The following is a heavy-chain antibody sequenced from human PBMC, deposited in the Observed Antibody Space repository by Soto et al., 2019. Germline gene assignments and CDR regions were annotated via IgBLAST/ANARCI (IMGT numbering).Heavy chain of an antibody. CDR2: IYYSGST. J-gene: IGHJ4*02. V-gene: IGHV4-59*01. D-gene: IGHD2-8*01. CDR1: GGSISSYF. Sequence: SETLSLTCTVSGGSISSYFWSWIRQPPGKGLEWIGYIYYSGSTNYNPSLKSRVTISVDTSKNQFSLRLTSVTAADTAVYYCARQWGATFDYWGQGTLVTVSS. CDR3: ARQWGATFDY.